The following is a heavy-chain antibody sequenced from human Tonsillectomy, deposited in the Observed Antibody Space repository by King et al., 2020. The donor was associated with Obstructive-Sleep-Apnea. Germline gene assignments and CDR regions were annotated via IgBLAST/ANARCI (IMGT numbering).Heavy chain of an antibody. J-gene: IGHJ5*02. D-gene: IGHD3-22*01. Sequence: DVQLVESGGGLIQPGGSLRLSCAASGFTFSSYSMNWVRQAPGKGLEWVSYISSSSSTIYYAESVKGRFTISRDNAKNSLYLQINSLRAEDTAGYYCAREKKTDYYDSSGYYPWGQGTLVTVSS. CDR3: AREKKTDYYDSSGYYP. CDR2: ISSSSSTI. V-gene: IGHV3-48*04. CDR1: GFTFSSYS.